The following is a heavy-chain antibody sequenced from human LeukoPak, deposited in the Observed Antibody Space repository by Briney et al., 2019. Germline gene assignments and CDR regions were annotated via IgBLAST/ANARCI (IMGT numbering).Heavy chain of an antibody. CDR2: INPNSGGT. Sequence: GASVKVSCKASGYTFTSYGISWVRQAPGQGLEWMGWINPNSGGTNYAQKFQGRVTMTRDTSISTAYMELSRLRSDDTAVYYCARDFKKSLDYWGQGTLVTVSS. V-gene: IGHV1-2*02. CDR3: ARDFKKSLDY. CDR1: GYTFTSYG. J-gene: IGHJ4*02.